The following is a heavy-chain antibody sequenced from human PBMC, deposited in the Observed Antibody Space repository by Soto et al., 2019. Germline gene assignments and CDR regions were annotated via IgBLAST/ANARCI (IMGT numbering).Heavy chain of an antibody. CDR1: GDSVSSNSGG. V-gene: IGHV6-1*01. D-gene: IGHD6-13*01. CDR2: TYYRSKWYN. Sequence: QTLSLTCVISGDSVSSNSGGWNWIRQSPSRGLEWLGRTYYRSKWYNDYAVSVKSRITINPDTSKNQFSLQLNSVTPEDTAVYYCARAGSSWYGGMDVWGQGNTVTVSS. CDR3: ARAGSSWYGGMDV. J-gene: IGHJ6*02.